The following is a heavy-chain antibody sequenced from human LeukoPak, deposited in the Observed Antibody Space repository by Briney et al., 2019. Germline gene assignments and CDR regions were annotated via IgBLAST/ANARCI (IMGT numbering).Heavy chain of an antibody. CDR3: AKDFPSSWAIDY. D-gene: IGHD6-13*01. CDR2: ISSSSSTI. CDR1: GFTLGSYT. J-gene: IGHJ4*02. V-gene: IGHV3-48*01. Sequence: GGSLRLSCAASGFTLGSYTMNWVRQAPGKGLEWVSYISSSSSTIQYADSVKGRFTISRDNSKNTLYLQMNSLRAEDTAVYYCAKDFPSSWAIDYWGQGTLVTVSS.